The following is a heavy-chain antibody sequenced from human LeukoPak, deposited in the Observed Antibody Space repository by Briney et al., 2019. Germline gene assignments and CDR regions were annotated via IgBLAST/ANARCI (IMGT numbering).Heavy chain of an antibody. CDR2: MNPNSGNT. V-gene: IGHV1-8*01. J-gene: IGHJ5*02. D-gene: IGHD4-23*01. CDR1: GYTFTSYD. Sequence: GASVKVSCKASGYTFTSYDINWVRQATGQGLEWMGWMNPNSGNTGYAQKFQGRVTMTRNTSISTAYMELSSLRSEDTAVYYCARVVSVVTPFWFDPWGQGTLVTVSS. CDR3: ARVVSVVTPFWFDP.